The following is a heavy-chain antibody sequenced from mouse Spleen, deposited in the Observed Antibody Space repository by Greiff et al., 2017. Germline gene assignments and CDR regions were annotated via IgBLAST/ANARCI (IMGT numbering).Heavy chain of an antibody. CDR1: GFSLTSYG. CDR2: IWAGGST. V-gene: IGHV2-9*02. Sequence: QVQLQQSGPGLVQPSQSLSITCTVSGFSLTSYGVHWVRQSPGKGLEWLGVIWAGGSTNYNSALMSRLSISKDNSKSQVFLKMNSLQTDDTAMYYCARGGYGMGYWGQGTTLTVSS. J-gene: IGHJ2*01. D-gene: IGHD1-1*01. CDR3: ARGGYGMGY.